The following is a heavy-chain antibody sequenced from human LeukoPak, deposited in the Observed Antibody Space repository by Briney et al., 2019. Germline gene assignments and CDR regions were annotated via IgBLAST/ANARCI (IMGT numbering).Heavy chain of an antibody. CDR3: ARGGSGYSSSWYYYYGMDV. CDR2: ISAYNGNT. Sequence: ASVKVSCKASGYTFTSYGISWGRQAPRERLEWMGWISAYNGNTNYAQKLQGRVTMTTDTSTSTAYMELRSLRSDDTAVYYCARGGSGYSSSWYYYYGMDVWGKGTTVTVFS. V-gene: IGHV1-18*04. D-gene: IGHD6-13*01. CDR1: GYTFTSYG. J-gene: IGHJ6*04.